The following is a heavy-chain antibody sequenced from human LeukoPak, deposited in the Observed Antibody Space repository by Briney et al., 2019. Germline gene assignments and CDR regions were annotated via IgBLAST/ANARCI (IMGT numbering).Heavy chain of an antibody. CDR1: GFTFSSYA. CDR2: ISGSGGST. V-gene: IGHV3-23*01. CDR3: ARDSGYSSSWYRRMANNWFDP. J-gene: IGHJ5*02. Sequence: GGSLRLSCAASGFTFSSYAMSWVRQAPGKGLEWVSAISGSGGSTYYADSVKGRFTISRDNSKNTLYPQMNSLRAEDTAVYYCARDSGYSSSWYRRMANNWFDPWGQGTLVTVSS. D-gene: IGHD6-13*01.